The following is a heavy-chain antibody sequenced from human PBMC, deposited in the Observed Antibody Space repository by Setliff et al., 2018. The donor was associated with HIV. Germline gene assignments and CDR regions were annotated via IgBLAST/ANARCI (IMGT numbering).Heavy chain of an antibody. V-gene: IGHV1-46*01. CDR3: ARDGGDGSGSYYADY. J-gene: IGHJ4*02. CDR2: INPSGGSA. D-gene: IGHD3-22*01. Sequence: GASVKVSCKASGYTFTRNRIHWVRQAPGQGLEWMGIINPSGGSAAYAEKFRGRVTMTSDTSTNTVYMELRSLRSEETAVFYCARDGGDGSGSYYADYWGQGTLVTVSS. CDR1: GYTFTRNR.